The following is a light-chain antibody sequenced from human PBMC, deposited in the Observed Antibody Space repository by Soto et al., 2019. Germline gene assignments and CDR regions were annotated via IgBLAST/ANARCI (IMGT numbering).Light chain of an antibody. V-gene: IGLV2-14*01. CDR1: SSDVGGYNF. CDR3: SSYTNNKTWV. CDR2: EVI. J-gene: IGLJ3*02. Sequence: QSALTQPASVSGSRGQSITISCTGTSSDVGGYNFVSWYQQHPGKAPKFMIYEVINRPSGVSIRFSGSKSGNTASLTISGLQAEDEADYYCSSYTNNKTWVFGGGTKVTVL.